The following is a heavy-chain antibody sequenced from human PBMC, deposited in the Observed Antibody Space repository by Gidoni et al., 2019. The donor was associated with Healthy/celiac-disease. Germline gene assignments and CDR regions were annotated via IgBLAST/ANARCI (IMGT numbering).Heavy chain of an antibody. Sequence: GFTFSSYAMSWVRQAPGKGLEWVSAISGSGGSTYYADSVKGRFTISRDNSKNTLYLQMNSLRAEDTAVYYCAKGNIVVVTHFDYWGQGTLVTVSS. CDR2: ISGSGGST. CDR1: GFTFSSYA. J-gene: IGHJ4*02. CDR3: AKGNIVVVTHFDY. D-gene: IGHD2-21*02. V-gene: IGHV3-23*01.